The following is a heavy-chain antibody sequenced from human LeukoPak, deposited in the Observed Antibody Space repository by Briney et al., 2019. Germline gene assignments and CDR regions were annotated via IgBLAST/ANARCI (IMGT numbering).Heavy chain of an antibody. CDR1: GYTFTNYG. Sequence: ASVKVSCKASGYTFTNYGISWVRQAPGQGLEWMGWISAYNGDTNYAQKLQGRVTMTRDTSTSTAYMELRSLRSDDTAVYYCAVRNRSSWSPFDFWGQGTLVTVSS. D-gene: IGHD6-13*01. CDR3: AVRNRSSWSPFDF. J-gene: IGHJ4*02. V-gene: IGHV1-18*01. CDR2: ISAYNGDT.